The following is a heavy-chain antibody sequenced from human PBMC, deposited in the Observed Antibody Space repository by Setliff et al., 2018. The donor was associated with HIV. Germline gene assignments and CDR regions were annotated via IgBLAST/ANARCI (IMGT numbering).Heavy chain of an antibody. J-gene: IGHJ6*03. Sequence: ASVKVSCKASGYTFTNYYIHWVRQAPGQGLEWMGIINPSGGSTTYAQKFQGRVTMTRDTSTSTFYMELSSLRSEDTAVYYCARDAFDYTAYYSSYMDVWCKGTTVTVSS. V-gene: IGHV1-46*01. CDR3: ARDAFDYTAYYSSYMDV. CDR2: INPSGGST. D-gene: IGHD4-4*01. CDR1: GYTFTNYY.